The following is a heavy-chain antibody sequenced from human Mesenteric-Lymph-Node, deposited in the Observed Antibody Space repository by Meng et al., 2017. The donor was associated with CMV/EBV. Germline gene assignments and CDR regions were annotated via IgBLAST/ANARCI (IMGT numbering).Heavy chain of an antibody. D-gene: IGHD2-2*02. CDR1: GFTFSSYS. CDR2: ISSSSSYI. V-gene: IGHV3-21*01. Sequence: GGSLRLSCAASGFTFSSYSMNWVRQAPGKGLEWVSSISSSSSYIYYADSVKGRFTISRDNAKNSLYLQMNSLRAEDTAVYHCARDLGGCSSTSCYIYYYYGMDVWGQGTTVTVSS. CDR3: ARDLGGCSSTSCYIYYYYGMDV. J-gene: IGHJ6*02.